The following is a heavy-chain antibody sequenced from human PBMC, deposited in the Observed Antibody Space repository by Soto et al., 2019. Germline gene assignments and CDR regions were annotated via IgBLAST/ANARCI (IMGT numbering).Heavy chain of an antibody. Sequence: GGSLRLSCAASGFTFSSYTMHWVRQAPGKGLEWVAVISYDGSNKYYADSVKGRFTISRDNSKNTLYLQMNSLRAEDTAVYYCASLSTITIFGVVISDPDASMDAWGQGTTVTVSS. D-gene: IGHD3-3*01. CDR1: GFTFSSYT. CDR3: ASLSTITIFGVVISDPDASMDA. J-gene: IGHJ6*02. CDR2: ISYDGSNK. V-gene: IGHV3-30-3*01.